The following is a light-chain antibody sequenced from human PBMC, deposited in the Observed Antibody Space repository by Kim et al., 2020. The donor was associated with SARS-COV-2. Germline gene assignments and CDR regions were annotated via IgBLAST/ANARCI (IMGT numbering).Light chain of an antibody. J-gene: IGLJ1*01. CDR2: EVS. V-gene: IGLV2-8*01. CDR1: SSDVGGYNY. CDR3: SSYAGSNNSV. Sequence: QSALTQPPSASGSPGQSVTISCTGTSSDVGGYNYVSWYQQHPGKAPKLMIYEVSKRPSGVPDRFSGSKSGNTASLTVSGLQAEDEADYYCSSYAGSNNSVFETGTKVTVL.